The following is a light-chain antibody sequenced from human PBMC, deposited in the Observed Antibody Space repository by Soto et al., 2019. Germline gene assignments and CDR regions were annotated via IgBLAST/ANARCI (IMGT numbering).Light chain of an antibody. Sequence: EIVLTQSPGTLSLSPGERATLSCRASQSVSSAYLAWYQHKPGQPPTLLIYAASSRGTGIPDRFSGSGSGTDFTLSISRLEPEEFAVYYCQQYGSSSTWTFGQGTKVEMK. V-gene: IGKV3-20*01. CDR2: AAS. CDR3: QQYGSSSTWT. J-gene: IGKJ1*01. CDR1: QSVSSAY.